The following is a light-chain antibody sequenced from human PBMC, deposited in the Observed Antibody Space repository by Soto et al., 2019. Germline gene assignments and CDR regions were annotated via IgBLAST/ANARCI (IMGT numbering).Light chain of an antibody. J-gene: IGKJ5*01. CDR3: QKYGSSPIT. CDR1: QSVRSSY. Sequence: EIVLTQSPGTLSLSPGERATLSCRSSQSVRSSYLAWYQQKPGQAPRLLIYVASNRATGISDRFSGSGSGTDFTLTISRLEPEDFAVYYCQKYGSSPITFGQGTRLEIK. V-gene: IGKV3-20*01. CDR2: VAS.